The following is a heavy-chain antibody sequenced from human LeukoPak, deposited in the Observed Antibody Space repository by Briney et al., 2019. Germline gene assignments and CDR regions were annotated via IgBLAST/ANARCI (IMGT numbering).Heavy chain of an antibody. Sequence: ASVKVSCKASGYTFTSYGINWMRQAPGQGLEWMGWISTSIGNTDYAQKFQGRVTVTTDTSTSTAYMELSSLRSDDTAVYYCARNNYFDYWGQGTLVTVSS. CDR1: GYTFTSYG. CDR3: ARNNYFDY. D-gene: IGHD1/OR15-1a*01. V-gene: IGHV1-18*01. J-gene: IGHJ4*02. CDR2: ISTSIGNT.